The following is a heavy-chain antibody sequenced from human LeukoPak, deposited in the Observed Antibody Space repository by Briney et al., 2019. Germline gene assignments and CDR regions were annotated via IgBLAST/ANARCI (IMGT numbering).Heavy chain of an antibody. CDR1: GFTFSSYW. V-gene: IGHV3-74*01. CDR2: INNDGSST. D-gene: IGHD3-10*01. Sequence: GGSLRLSCGASGFTFSSYWKHWVRQAPGKGLVWVSRINNDGSSTSYADSVQGRFTISRDNAKNTLYLQMNSLRAEDTALYYCARVARGDYYYYYMDVWGKGTTVTVSS. CDR3: ARVARGDYYYYYMDV. J-gene: IGHJ6*03.